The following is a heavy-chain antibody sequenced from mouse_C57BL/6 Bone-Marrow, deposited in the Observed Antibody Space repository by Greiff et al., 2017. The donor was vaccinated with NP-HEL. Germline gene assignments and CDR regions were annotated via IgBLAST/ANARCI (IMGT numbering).Heavy chain of an antibody. V-gene: IGHV1-59*01. Sequence: QVQLQQPGAELVRPGTSVKLSCKASGYTFTSYWMHWVKQRPGQGLEWIGVIDPSDSYTNYNQKFKGKATLTVDTSSSTAYMQLSSLTSEDSAVYYCAREGYYYGREAYYFDYWGKGTTLTVSS. CDR1: GYTFTSYW. CDR2: IDPSDSYT. CDR3: AREGYYYGREAYYFDY. D-gene: IGHD1-1*01. J-gene: IGHJ2*01.